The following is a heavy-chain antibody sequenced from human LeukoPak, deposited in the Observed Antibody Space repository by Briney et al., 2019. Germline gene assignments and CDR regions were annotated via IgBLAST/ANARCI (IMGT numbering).Heavy chain of an antibody. V-gene: IGHV3-23*01. Sequence: GGSLRLSCAASGFTFSTYAMSWVRQAPGKGLEWVSGISGSSRTTYYADSVKGRFTISRDNSKNTLYLQMNSLRAEDTAVYYCAKGDGIVVVPAAIGPDYWGQGTLVTVSS. J-gene: IGHJ4*02. CDR1: GFTFSTYA. CDR2: ISGSSRTT. CDR3: AKGDGIVVVPAAIGPDY. D-gene: IGHD2-2*01.